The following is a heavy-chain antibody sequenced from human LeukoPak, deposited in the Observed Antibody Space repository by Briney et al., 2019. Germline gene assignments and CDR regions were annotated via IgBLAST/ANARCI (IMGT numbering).Heavy chain of an antibody. Sequence: GGSLRLSCAASGFTFSSYSMNWVRQAPGKGLEWVSSISSSSNYIYYADSVRGRFTISRDDAKNSLYLQMNSLRAEDTAVYYCARGGSAGDYWGQGTLVTVSS. CDR3: ARGGSAGDY. J-gene: IGHJ4*02. D-gene: IGHD2-15*01. CDR2: ISSSSNYI. V-gene: IGHV3-21*01. CDR1: GFTFSSYS.